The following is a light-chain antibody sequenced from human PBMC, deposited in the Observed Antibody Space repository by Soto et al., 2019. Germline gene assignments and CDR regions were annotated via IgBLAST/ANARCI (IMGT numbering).Light chain of an antibody. CDR2: GAC. CDR3: HHYGSSPPGYT. CDR1: QSVSSSY. J-gene: IGKJ2*01. Sequence: EIVLTQSPGTLSLSPGERATLSCRASQSVSSSYLAWYQQKPGQAPRLLIYGACSRATGIPDRFSGSGSGTDFTLTISILEREDVAVYYCHHYGSSPPGYTFGHGTKLEIK. V-gene: IGKV3-20*01.